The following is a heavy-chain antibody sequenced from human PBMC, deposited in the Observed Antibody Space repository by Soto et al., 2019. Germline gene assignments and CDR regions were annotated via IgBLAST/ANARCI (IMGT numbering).Heavy chain of an antibody. J-gene: IGHJ4*02. CDR1: TFTFSNYA. D-gene: IGHD5-18*01. CDR2: TSDSGYTT. Sequence: EVQLLESGGGLVQPGGSLRLSCAASTFTFSNYAMSWVRQAPGKGLEWVSSTSDSGYTTYYADSVKGRFTISRDNSKSTLDLQMNSLRAEDTAIYHCAKEYKYSYGDIYGYFDSWGQVTLVVFSS. CDR3: AKEYKYSYGDIYGYFDS. V-gene: IGHV3-23*01.